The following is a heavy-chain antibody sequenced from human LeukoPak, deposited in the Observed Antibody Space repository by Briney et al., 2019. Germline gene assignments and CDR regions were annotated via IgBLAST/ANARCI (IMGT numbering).Heavy chain of an antibody. V-gene: IGHV3-11*01. CDR3: ARKTIVVVTPTEY. D-gene: IGHD3-22*01. Sequence: GGSLRLSCAASGFTFSDFYMSWFRQAPGKRLEWVAYISSSGSTIYYADSVKGRFTISRDNAKNSLYLQMNSLKVEDTAVYYCARKTIVVVTPTEYWGQGTLVTVSS. CDR1: GFTFSDFY. J-gene: IGHJ4*02. CDR2: ISSSGSTI.